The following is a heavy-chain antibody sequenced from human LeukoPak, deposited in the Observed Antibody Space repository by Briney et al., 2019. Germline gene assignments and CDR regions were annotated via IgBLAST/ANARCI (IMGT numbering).Heavy chain of an antibody. V-gene: IGHV3-15*01. CDR2: IKSKTDGGTT. J-gene: IGHJ4*02. CDR1: GFTFSNVW. CDR3: TTVSREDSSSDY. Sequence: EVSLRLSCAASGFTFSNVWMSWVRQAPGEGLEWVGRIKSKTDGGTTDYAAPVKGRFTISRDDSKNTLFLQMNGLKIEDTAVYYCTTVSREDSSSDYWGQGTLVTVSS. D-gene: IGHD6-13*01.